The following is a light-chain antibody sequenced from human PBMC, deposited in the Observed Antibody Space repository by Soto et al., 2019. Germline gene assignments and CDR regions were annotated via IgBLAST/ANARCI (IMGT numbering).Light chain of an antibody. V-gene: IGKV3-20*01. J-gene: IGKJ2*01. CDR2: GAS. CDR1: QRVSSSY. Sequence: EIVLTQSPGTLSLSPGERATLSCRASQRVSSSYLAWYQQKPGQAPRLLIYGASSRATGIPDRFSGSGSGTDFTLTISRLEPEDFAVYYSQQYGSSPGTFGQGTKLEIK. CDR3: QQYGSSPGT.